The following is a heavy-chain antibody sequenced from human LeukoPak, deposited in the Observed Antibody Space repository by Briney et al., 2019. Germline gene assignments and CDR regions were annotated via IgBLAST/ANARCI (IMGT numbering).Heavy chain of an antibody. CDR3: ARQRVAAAGTLDY. Sequence: SETLSLTCTVSGGSISGHYWSWIRQPPGKGLEWIGYIYYSGSTNYNPSLKSRVTISVDTSKNQFSLKLSSLTAADTAVYYCARQRVAAAGTLDYWGQGTLVTVSS. CDR1: GGSISGHY. CDR2: IYYSGST. V-gene: IGHV4-59*08. D-gene: IGHD6-13*01. J-gene: IGHJ4*02.